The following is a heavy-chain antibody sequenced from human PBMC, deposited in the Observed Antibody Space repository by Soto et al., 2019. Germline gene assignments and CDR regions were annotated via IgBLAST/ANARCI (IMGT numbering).Heavy chain of an antibody. J-gene: IGHJ6*02. CDR2: ISYDGTNK. CDR3: AKDGGGLPGYYYFGMDV. V-gene: IGHV3-30*18. CDR1: GFTFSHYG. D-gene: IGHD3-16*01. Sequence: QVQLVESGGGVVQPGRSLRLSCAASGFTFSHYGMHWVRQAPGKGLEWVAVISYDGTNKYYADSVKGRFTISRDNSKNTMYLQKNSLRAEDTAVYDCAKDGGGLPGYYYFGMDVWGQGTTVTVSS.